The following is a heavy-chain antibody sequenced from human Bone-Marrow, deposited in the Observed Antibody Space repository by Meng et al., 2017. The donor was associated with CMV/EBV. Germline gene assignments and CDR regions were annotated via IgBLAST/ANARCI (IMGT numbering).Heavy chain of an antibody. CDR1: GYTFTSYY. CDR2: ISAYNGDT. CDR3: ARDIAAPRYDYYGKYV. D-gene: IGHD6-13*01. Sequence: ASVKVSCKASGYTFTSYYMHWVRQAPGQGLEWMGWISAYNGDTNYAQKLQGRVTMTTDTSTSTAYMELRSLRSDDTAVYYWARDIAAPRYDYYGKYVWGHGTTVTVSS. V-gene: IGHV1-18*04. J-gene: IGHJ6*01.